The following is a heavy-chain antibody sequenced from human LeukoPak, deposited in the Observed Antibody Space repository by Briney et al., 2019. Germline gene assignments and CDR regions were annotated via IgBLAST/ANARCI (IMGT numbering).Heavy chain of an antibody. CDR1: GYTFTGYY. CDR2: INPNSGGT. V-gene: IGHV1-2*02. CDR3: AREYCSSTSCYRRYYYYYYGMDV. Sequence: ASVKVSCKASGYTFTGYYMHWVRQAPGQGLEWMGWINPNSGGTNYAQKFQGRVTMTRDTSISTAYMELSSLRSDDTAVYYCAREYCSSTSCYRRYYYYYYGMDVWGQGTTVTVSS. D-gene: IGHD2-2*01. J-gene: IGHJ6*02.